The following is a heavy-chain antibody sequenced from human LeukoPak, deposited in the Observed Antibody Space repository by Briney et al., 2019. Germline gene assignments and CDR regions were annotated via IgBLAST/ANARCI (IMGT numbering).Heavy chain of an antibody. V-gene: IGHV1-2*06. CDR2: INPNSGGT. J-gene: IGHJ4*02. Sequence: ASVKVSCKASGYTFTGYYMHWVRQAPGQGLEWMGRINPNSGGTNYAQKFQGRVTMTRDTSISTAYMELSRLRSDDTAVYYRARDIGSGYYLLDYWGQGTLVTVSS. CDR3: ARDIGSGYYLLDY. D-gene: IGHD3-22*01. CDR1: GYTFTGYY.